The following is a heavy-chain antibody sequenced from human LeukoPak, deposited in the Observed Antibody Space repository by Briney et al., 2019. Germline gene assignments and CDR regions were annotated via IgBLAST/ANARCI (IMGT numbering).Heavy chain of an antibody. CDR1: GFTFSSYT. V-gene: IGHV3-23*01. D-gene: IGHD1-20*01. CDR3: AKALSITGNPESG. J-gene: IGHJ4*02. Sequence: GGSLRLSCAASGFTFSSYTMSWVRQAPGKGLEWVSYADSVKGRFTISRDNSKNTLYLQMNSLRAEDTAVYYCAKALSITGNPESGWGQGTLVTVSS.